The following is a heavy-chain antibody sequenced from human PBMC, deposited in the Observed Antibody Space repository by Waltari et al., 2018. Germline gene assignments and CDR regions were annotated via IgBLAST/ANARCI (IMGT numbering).Heavy chain of an antibody. J-gene: IGHJ5*02. D-gene: IGHD2-2*01. Sequence: QVQLVQSGAEVKKPGSSVTVSCKPSGGTFSSYAISWVRQAPGQGLEWMGGIIPIFGTANYAQKFQGRVTITADESTSTAYMELSSLRSEDTAVYYCATSSSTSGEQNWFDPWGQGTLVTVSS. CDR2: IIPIFGTA. CDR3: ATSSSTSGEQNWFDP. CDR1: GGTFSSYA. V-gene: IGHV1-69*01.